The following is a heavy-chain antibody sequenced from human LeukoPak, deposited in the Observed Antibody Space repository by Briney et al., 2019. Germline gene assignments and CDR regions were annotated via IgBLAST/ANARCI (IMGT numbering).Heavy chain of an antibody. CDR2: ISSTSAYI. D-gene: IGHD2-8*02. CDR1: GFTFSNAW. J-gene: IGHJ5*01. Sequence: GGSLRLSCAASGFTFSNAWMSWVRQAPGKGLEWVSSISSTSAYIYYADSVKGRFTISRDNVDNVVYLQMNSLGAGDTAVYYCARVAVSGPTGWFDSWGQGTLVIVSS. V-gene: IGHV3-21*01. CDR3: ARVAVSGPTGWFDS.